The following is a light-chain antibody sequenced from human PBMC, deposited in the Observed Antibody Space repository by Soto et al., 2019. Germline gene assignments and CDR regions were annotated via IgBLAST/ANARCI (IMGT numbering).Light chain of an antibody. CDR3: QQYNDWPPMYT. V-gene: IGKV3-15*01. J-gene: IGKJ2*01. Sequence: EIVMTQSPATLSVSPGERATLSCRASQSVSSNLAWYQQKPGQAPRLLISGASTRATGISARFSGSGSGTEFTLTISSLQSEDFALYYCQQYNDWPPMYTFGQGTKLEIK. CDR2: GAS. CDR1: QSVSSN.